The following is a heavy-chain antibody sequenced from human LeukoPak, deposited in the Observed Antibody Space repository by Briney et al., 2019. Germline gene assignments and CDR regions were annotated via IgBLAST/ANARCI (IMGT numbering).Heavy chain of an antibody. CDR1: GVSISNYY. D-gene: IGHD4-23*01. CDR2: IYYVGSA. CDR3: AGDYGAKRAFDS. J-gene: IGHJ4*01. Sequence: SETLSLTCTVSGVSISNYYWSWIRQPPGKRLEWIGYIYYVGSANYKPSLKSRVTMSVDTSKNQFSLNLRSVTAADTAVYYCAGDYGAKRAFDSWGHGTLVTVSS. V-gene: IGHV4-59*12.